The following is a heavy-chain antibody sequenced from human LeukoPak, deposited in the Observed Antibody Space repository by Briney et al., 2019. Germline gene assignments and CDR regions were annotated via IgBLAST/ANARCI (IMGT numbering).Heavy chain of an antibody. D-gene: IGHD5-18*01. J-gene: IGHJ4*02. CDR2: TYYRSKWYN. V-gene: IGHV6-1*01. CDR1: GDSVSSNSAA. CDR3: AIKSGPYSYGLSYNYYFDY. Sequence: SQTLSLTCAISGDSVSSNSAAWNWIRQSPSRGLEWLGRTYYRSKWYNDYAVSVKSRITINPDTSKNQFSLQLNSVTPEDTAVYYCAIKSGPYSYGLSYNYYFDYWGQGTLVTVSS.